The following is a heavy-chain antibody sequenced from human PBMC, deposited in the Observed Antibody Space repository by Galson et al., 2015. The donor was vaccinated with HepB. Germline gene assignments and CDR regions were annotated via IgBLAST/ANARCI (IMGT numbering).Heavy chain of an antibody. Sequence: SLRLSCAASGFTLRSYIINWVRQAPGKGLEWVSSISSSSTYIYYADSVKGRFTISRDNAKNSVYLQMNSLRGEDTAVYYCAREWGGYSYYMDVWGKGTTVTVSS. CDR1: GFTLRSYI. CDR3: AREWGGYSYYMDV. J-gene: IGHJ6*03. V-gene: IGHV3-21*01. D-gene: IGHD3-16*01. CDR2: ISSSSTYI.